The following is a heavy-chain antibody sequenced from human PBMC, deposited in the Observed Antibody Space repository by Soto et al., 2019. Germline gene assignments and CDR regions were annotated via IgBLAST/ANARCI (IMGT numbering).Heavy chain of an antibody. J-gene: IGHJ6*02. CDR3: ARDRFIYCYYDSSRPKLRYYGMDV. Sequence: PGGSLRLSCAASGFTVSSNYMSWVRQAPGKGLEWVSVIYSGGSTYYADSVKGRFTISRHNSKNTLYLQMNSLRAEDTAVYYCARDRFIYCYYDSSRPKLRYYGMDVWGQGTTVTVPS. CDR1: GFTVSSNY. D-gene: IGHD3-22*01. V-gene: IGHV3-53*04. CDR2: IYSGGST.